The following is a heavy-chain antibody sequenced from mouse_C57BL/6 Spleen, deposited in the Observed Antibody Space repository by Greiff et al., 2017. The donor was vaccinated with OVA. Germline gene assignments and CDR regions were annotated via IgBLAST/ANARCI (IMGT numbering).Heavy chain of an antibody. Sequence: QVQLQQPGAELVKPGASVKLSCKASGYTFTSYWMHWVKQSPGQGLEWIGMIHPNSGSTNYTEKFKSMATLTVDNSSSTVYMQLSSLTSEDSAVYYCERGGQLRLHASDYGGQETSVTVST. V-gene: IGHV1-64*01. D-gene: IGHD3-2*02. CDR1: GYTFTSYW. J-gene: IGHJ4*01. CDR3: ERGGQLRLHASDY. CDR2: IHPNSGST.